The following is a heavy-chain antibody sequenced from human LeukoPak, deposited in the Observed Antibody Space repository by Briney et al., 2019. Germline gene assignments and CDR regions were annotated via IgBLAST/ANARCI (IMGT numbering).Heavy chain of an antibody. CDR3: ERDHPRGKTTVVTPRGDAFDI. D-gene: IGHD4-23*01. J-gene: IGHJ3*02. CDR2: ISSSSSYI. V-gene: IGHV3-21*01. Sequence: PGGSLRLSCAASGFTFSSDSMNWVRQAPGKGLEWVSSISSSSSYIYYADSVKGRFTISRDNARKSLYLQMNSLIAEDTAVYYCERDHPRGKTTVVTPRGDAFDIWGQGTMVTVSS. CDR1: GFTFSSDS.